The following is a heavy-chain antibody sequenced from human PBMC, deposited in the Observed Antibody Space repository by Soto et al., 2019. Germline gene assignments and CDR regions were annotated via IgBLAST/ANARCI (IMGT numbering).Heavy chain of an antibody. CDR2: IYYSGST. Sequence: SETLSLTCTVSGGSISSSSYYWGWIRQPPGKGLEWIGSIYYSGSTYYNPSLKSRVTISVDTSKNQFSLKLSSVTAADTAVYYCARGGGGGRYNYVMDVWGQGPTV. CDR3: ARGGGGGRYNYVMDV. J-gene: IGHJ6*02. D-gene: IGHD3-16*01. CDR1: GGSISSSSYY. V-gene: IGHV4-39*01.